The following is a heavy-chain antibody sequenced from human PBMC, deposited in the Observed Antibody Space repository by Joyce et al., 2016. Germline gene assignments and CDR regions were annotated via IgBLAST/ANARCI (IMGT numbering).Heavy chain of an antibody. D-gene: IGHD4-17*01. CDR3: ARERNFGDLSFDP. Sequence: QVQLVQSGAEVKQPGASVKVSCKASGYTFTSYDVNWVRPATGQGLGWMGWMNPNSGDTGYAQKFQGRVTMTRNTSISTAYMELSSLRFEDTAVYYCARERNFGDLSFDPWGQGTLVTVSS. V-gene: IGHV1-8*01. CDR2: MNPNSGDT. CDR1: GYTFTSYD. J-gene: IGHJ5*02.